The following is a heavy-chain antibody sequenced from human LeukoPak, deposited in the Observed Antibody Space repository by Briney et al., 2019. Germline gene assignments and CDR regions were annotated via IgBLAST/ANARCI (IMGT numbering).Heavy chain of an antibody. Sequence: SVKVSCKTSGYTFTGYYMHWVRQAPGQGLEWMGGIMPIFGTANYAQKFQGRVTITADKSTSTAYMELSSLRSEDTAIYYCARVELSFNYYMDVWGKGTTVTVSS. D-gene: IGHD2-8*01. CDR2: IMPIFGTA. J-gene: IGHJ6*03. CDR1: GYTFTGYY. CDR3: ARVELSFNYYMDV. V-gene: IGHV1-69*06.